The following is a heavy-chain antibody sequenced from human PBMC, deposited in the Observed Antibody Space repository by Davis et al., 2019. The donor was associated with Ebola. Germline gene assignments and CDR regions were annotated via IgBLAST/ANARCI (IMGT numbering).Heavy chain of an antibody. D-gene: IGHD3-22*01. Sequence: SLIISCTCSGYSFTSYWIGWVRQLPGKGLEWMGIIYPGDSGTRYRPSFQGQVTISADKSISTAYLQWSSLKASDTAMYYFARHYSSGYYYVPLDIWGQGTMVTVSS. V-gene: IGHV5-51*01. CDR1: GYSFTSYW. CDR2: IYPGDSGT. J-gene: IGHJ3*02. CDR3: ARHYSSGYYYVPLDI.